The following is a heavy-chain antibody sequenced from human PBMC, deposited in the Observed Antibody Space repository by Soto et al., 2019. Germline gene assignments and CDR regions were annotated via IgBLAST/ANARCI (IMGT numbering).Heavy chain of an antibody. J-gene: IGHJ2*01. D-gene: IGHD4-17*01. CDR2: ISYDGDYQ. Sequence: QEQLVESGGGVVQPGRSLRLSCEASRFAFSSYGMHWVRQAPGKGLEWVAVISYDGDYQNYADSVKGRFTISRDNSKNTVYLQKRSLRGEDTAIFNCSQVTTVTTGPYLDLWGRGTLVTVSS. CDR1: RFAFSSYG. V-gene: IGHV3-30*18. CDR3: SQVTTVTTGPYLDL.